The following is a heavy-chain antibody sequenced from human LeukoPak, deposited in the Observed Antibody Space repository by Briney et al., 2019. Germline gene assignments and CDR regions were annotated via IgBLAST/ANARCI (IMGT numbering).Heavy chain of an antibody. V-gene: IGHV3-48*03. CDR2: ISSSGSTI. CDR1: GFTFSSYE. D-gene: IGHD5-24*01. CDR3: ARDELEMTTIFPYYYGMDV. J-gene: IGHJ6*02. Sequence: PGGSLRLSCAASGFTFSSYEMNWVRQAPGKGLEWVSYISSSGSTIYYADSVKGRFTISRDNAKNSLSLQMNSLRAEDTAVYYCARDELEMTTIFPYYYGMDVWGQGTTVTVSS.